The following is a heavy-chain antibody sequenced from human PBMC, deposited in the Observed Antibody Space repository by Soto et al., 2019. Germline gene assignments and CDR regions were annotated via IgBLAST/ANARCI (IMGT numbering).Heavy chain of an antibody. CDR1: GFTFSSYG. D-gene: IGHD3-10*01. CDR2: IWYDGSNK. Sequence: GGSLRLSCAASGFTFSSYGMHWVRQAPGKGLEWVAVIWYDGSNKYYADSVKGRFTISRDNSKNTLYLQMNSLGAEDTAVYYCARAYFYGSVDYWGQGTLVTVSS. V-gene: IGHV3-33*01. J-gene: IGHJ4*02. CDR3: ARAYFYGSVDY.